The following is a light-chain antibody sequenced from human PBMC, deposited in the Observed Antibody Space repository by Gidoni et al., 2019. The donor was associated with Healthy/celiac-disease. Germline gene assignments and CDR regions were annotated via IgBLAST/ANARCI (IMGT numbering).Light chain of an antibody. Sequence: IHMTHSPSALSASVGDRVTITCRASQSISSYLNWYQQKPGKAPKLLIYAASSLQSGVPSRFSGSGSGTDFTLTISSLQPEDFATYYCQQSYSTPRTTFXQXTQLEIK. V-gene: IGKV1-39*01. CDR2: AAS. CDR3: QQSYSTPRTT. CDR1: QSISSY. J-gene: IGKJ5*01.